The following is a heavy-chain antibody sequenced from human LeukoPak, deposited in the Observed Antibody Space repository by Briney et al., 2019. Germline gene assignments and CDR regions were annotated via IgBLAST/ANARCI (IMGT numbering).Heavy chain of an antibody. V-gene: IGHV3-48*04. Sequence: GGSLRLSSAGSGFTFSSYWMSWVRQAPGKGLEWVSYISSSVSTVYYADSVKGRFTISRDNAKNSLYLQMNSLRVEDTAVYYCSRGGYCSCGTCYLFNAFDIWGQGTTVTVSS. CDR3: SRGGYCSCGTCYLFNAFDI. CDR2: ISSSVSTV. CDR1: GFTFSSYW. D-gene: IGHD2-15*01. J-gene: IGHJ3*02.